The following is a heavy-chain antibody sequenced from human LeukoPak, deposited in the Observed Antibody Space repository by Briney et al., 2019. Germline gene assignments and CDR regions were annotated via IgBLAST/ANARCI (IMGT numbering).Heavy chain of an antibody. CDR1: GYAFTNYA. CDR2: ISGYNGDT. CDR3: ARFADYYGSGAYFY. V-gene: IGHV1-18*01. J-gene: IGHJ4*02. D-gene: IGHD3-10*01. Sequence: ASVKVSCKASGYAFTNYAISWVRQAPGQGLEWMGWISGYNGDTNYAQKFQGRVTMTADTSTTTAYMELRTLRSDDTAVYYCARFADYYGSGAYFYWGQGTLVTVSS.